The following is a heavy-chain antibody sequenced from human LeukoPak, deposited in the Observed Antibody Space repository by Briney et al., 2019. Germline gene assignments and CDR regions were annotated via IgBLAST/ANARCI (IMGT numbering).Heavy chain of an antibody. V-gene: IGHV1-8*01. CDR2: MNPNSGNT. D-gene: IGHD1-14*01. CDR1: GYTFTSYD. CDR3: AINFGIYYYYYGMDV. J-gene: IGHJ6*02. Sequence: AASVKVSCKASGYTFTSYDINWVRQATGQGLEWMGWMNPNSGNTGYAQKFQGRVTMTRNTSISTAYMELSSLRSEDTAVYYCAINFGIYYYYYGMDVWGQGTTVTVSS.